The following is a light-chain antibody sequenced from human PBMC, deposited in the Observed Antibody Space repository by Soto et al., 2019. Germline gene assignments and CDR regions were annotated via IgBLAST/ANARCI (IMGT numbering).Light chain of an antibody. CDR1: QSVSSN. Sequence: EIVMTQSPAPLSVSPGEIATLSCRSSQSVSSNLAWYQQKPGQAPRLLIYGASTRATGIPARFSGSGSGTDFTLTISSLQSEDFAVYYCQQYNNWPTITFGGGTKVEIK. V-gene: IGKV3-15*01. CDR3: QQYNNWPTIT. CDR2: GAS. J-gene: IGKJ4*01.